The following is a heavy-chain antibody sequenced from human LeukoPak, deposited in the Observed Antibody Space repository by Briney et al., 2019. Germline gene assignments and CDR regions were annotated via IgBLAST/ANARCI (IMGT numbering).Heavy chain of an antibody. J-gene: IGHJ4*02. V-gene: IGHV1-46*01. CDR1: GCSFTSNY. CDR2: IYPRDGST. CDR3: ARDQEAFDY. Sequence: ASVKVSCKASGCSFTSNYIHGVRQAPGQGLEWMGMIYPRDGSTSYAQKFQGRVTVTRDTSTSTVHMELSGLRSEDTAVYYCARDQEAFDYWGQGTLVTVSS.